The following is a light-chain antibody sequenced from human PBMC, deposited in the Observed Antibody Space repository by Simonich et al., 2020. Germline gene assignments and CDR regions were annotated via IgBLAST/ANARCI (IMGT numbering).Light chain of an antibody. CDR3: QQYNSYWT. V-gene: IGKV1-5*03. Sequence: DIQMTQSPSTLSASVGHRVTITFRASQSISSWLAWYQQIPGKAPKLLIYKASSLESGVPSKFSGSGSGTEFTLTISSLQPDDFATYYCQQYNSYWTFGQGTKVEIK. CDR1: QSISSW. J-gene: IGKJ1*01. CDR2: KAS.